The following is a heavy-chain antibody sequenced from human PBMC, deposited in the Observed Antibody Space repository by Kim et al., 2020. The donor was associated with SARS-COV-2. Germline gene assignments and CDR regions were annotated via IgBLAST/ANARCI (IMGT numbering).Heavy chain of an antibody. CDR1: GGSISNSGYY. D-gene: IGHD3-10*01. CDR2: LYHGGST. Sequence: SETLSLTCTVSGGSISNSGYYWAWIRQSPGKGLEWIGSLYHGGSTYYNPSLKSRVTISVDTSRNDFSLKLSSVTAADTAVYYCARQRGAYYFGSGSYVRDTGVWGPGTTVTVSS. J-gene: IGHJ6*02. V-gene: IGHV4-39*01. CDR3: ARQRGAYYFGSGSYVRDTGV.